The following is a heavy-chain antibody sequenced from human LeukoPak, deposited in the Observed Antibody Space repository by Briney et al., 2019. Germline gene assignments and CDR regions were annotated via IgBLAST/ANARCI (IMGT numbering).Heavy chain of an antibody. D-gene: IGHD5-12*01. CDR1: GYSISSGYY. V-gene: IGHV4-38-2*02. J-gene: IGHJ6*03. CDR2: IYHSGST. Sequence: SETLSLTCTVSGYSISSGYYWGWIRQPPGKGLEWIGSIYHSGSTYYNPSLKSRVTISVDTSKNQFSLKLSSVTAADTAVHYCVLATRNYYYYYMDVWGKGTTVTVSS. CDR3: VLATRNYYYYYMDV.